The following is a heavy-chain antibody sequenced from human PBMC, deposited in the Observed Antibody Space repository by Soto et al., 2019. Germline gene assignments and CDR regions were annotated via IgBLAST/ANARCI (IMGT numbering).Heavy chain of an antibody. V-gene: IGHV1-46*01. D-gene: IGHD3-9*01. J-gene: IGHJ6*03. CDR2: INPSGGST. Sequence: GASVKVSCKASGYTFTSYYMHWVRQAPGQGLEWMGIINPSGGSTSYAQKFQGRVTMTRDTSTSTVYMELSSLRSEDTAVYYCARGDILTGYDLRPSYYYYYYMDVWGKGTTVTVSS. CDR3: ARGDILTGYDLRPSYYYYYYMDV. CDR1: GYTFTSYY.